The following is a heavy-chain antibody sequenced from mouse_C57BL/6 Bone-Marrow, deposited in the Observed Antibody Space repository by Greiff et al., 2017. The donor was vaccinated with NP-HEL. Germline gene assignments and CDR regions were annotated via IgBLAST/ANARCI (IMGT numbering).Heavy chain of an antibody. CDR1: GYTFTSYW. CDR3: AREEDSYDYDVWFAY. D-gene: IGHD2-4*01. Sequence: QVQLQQPGAELVKPGASVKMSCKASGYTFTSYWITWVKQRPGQGLEWIGDIYPGSGSTNYNEKFKSKATLTVDTSSSTAYMQLSSLTSEDSAVYYCAREEDSYDYDVWFAYWGQGTLVTVSA. J-gene: IGHJ3*01. CDR2: IYPGSGST. V-gene: IGHV1-55*01.